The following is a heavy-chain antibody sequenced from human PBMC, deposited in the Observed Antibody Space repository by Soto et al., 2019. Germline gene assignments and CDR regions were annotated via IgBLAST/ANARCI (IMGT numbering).Heavy chain of an antibody. CDR1: GYSYTTFG. Sequence: QVQLVQSGAEVKKPGASVKVSCKPSGYSYTTFGISWVRQAPGQGLAWMGWMNSNSGKTDYAQKFQGRGTMTTDTFTRTAYMDLRSLTSDDTAVYFCVRDRLTVTGTKCFDYWGQGTLVTVSS. CDR3: VRDRLTVTGTKCFDY. V-gene: IGHV1-18*01. CDR2: MNSNSGKT. J-gene: IGHJ4*02. D-gene: IGHD4-17*01.